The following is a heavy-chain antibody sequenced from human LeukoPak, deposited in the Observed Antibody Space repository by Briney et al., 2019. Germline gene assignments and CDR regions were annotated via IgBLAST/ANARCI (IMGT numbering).Heavy chain of an antibody. CDR3: AGNDLYYFDY. CDR1: GGTFSSYA. CDR2: IIPIFGTA. J-gene: IGHJ4*02. D-gene: IGHD1-1*01. Sequence: ASVKVSCKASGGTFSSYATSWVRQAPGQGLEWMGGIIPIFGTANYAQKFQGRVTITADESTSTAYMELSSLRSEDTAVYYCAGNDLYYFDYWGQGTLVTVSS. V-gene: IGHV1-69*13.